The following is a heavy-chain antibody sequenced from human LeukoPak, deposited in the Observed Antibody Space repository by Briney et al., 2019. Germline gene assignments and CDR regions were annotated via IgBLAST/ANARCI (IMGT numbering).Heavy chain of an antibody. CDR1: GFTFSSLW. Sequence: GGSLRLSCAASGFTFSSLWMGWLRQAPGKGQEWVANIKPDGSDKYYVESVKGRFTISRDNAKNSLYLQMNSLRVEDTAVYFCAKERQAGDYFTSDYWGQGTLVTVSS. CDR3: AKERQAGDYFTSDY. D-gene: IGHD4-17*01. J-gene: IGHJ4*02. V-gene: IGHV3-7*03. CDR2: IKPDGSDK.